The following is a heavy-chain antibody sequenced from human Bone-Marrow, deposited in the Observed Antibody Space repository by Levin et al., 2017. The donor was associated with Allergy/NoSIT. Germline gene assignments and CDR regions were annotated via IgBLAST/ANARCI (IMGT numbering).Heavy chain of an antibody. CDR1: GFTVGTYA. V-gene: IGHV3-23*01. D-gene: IGHD1-1*01. J-gene: IGHJ4*02. Sequence: GGSLRLSCAASGFTVGTYAMGWVRQSPGKPLEWVSGISGGGGGTHYADFARGRFIISRDTSKNTLSLEMNDLRVEDTAVYHCEGSWTWGQGTLVTVSS. CDR2: ISGGGGGT. CDR3: EGSWT.